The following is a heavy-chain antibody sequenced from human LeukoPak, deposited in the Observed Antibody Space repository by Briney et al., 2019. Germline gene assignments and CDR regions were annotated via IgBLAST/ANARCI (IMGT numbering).Heavy chain of an antibody. Sequence: ASVKVSCKASGYTFTSYDINWVRQATGQGLEWMGWMNPNSGNTGYAQKFQGRVTMTRNTSISTAYMELSSLRPEDTAVYYCARVSGGRILYYYYSWFDPWGQGTLVTVSS. J-gene: IGHJ5*02. V-gene: IGHV1-8*01. CDR2: MNPNSGNT. CDR3: ARVSGGRILYYYYSWFDP. CDR1: GYTFTSYD. D-gene: IGHD2-8*01.